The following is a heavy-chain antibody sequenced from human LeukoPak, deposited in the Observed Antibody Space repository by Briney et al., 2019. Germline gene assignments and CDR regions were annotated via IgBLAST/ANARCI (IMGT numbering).Heavy chain of an antibody. J-gene: IGHJ6*02. Sequence: GGSLRLSCAASGFTFSSYAMSWVRQAPGKGLEWVSAISGSGGSTYYADSVKGRFTISRDNSKNTLYLQMNSLRAEDTAVYYCAKDRIHLWLRTYYYYGMDVWGQGTTVTVSS. V-gene: IGHV3-23*01. D-gene: IGHD5-18*01. CDR1: GFTFSSYA. CDR2: ISGSGGST. CDR3: AKDRIHLWLRTYYYYGMDV.